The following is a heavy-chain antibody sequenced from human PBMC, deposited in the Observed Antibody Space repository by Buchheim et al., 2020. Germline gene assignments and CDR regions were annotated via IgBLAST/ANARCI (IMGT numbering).Heavy chain of an antibody. J-gene: IGHJ3*02. Sequence: EVQLLDSGGALVQPGGSLRLSSAASGFTFSIYAMSWVRQAPGKGLEWVSLISGSGDHIYYADSVKGRFTVSRDNSKNTVYLQMSSLRAEDTAIYYCAKASYGSGSPFLDAFDIWGQGT. CDR2: ISGSGDHI. D-gene: IGHD3-10*01. CDR3: AKASYGSGSPFLDAFDI. CDR1: GFTFSIYA. V-gene: IGHV3-23*01.